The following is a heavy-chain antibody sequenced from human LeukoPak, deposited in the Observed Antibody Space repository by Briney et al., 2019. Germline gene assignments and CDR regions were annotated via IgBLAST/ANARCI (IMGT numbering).Heavy chain of an antibody. J-gene: IGHJ3*02. V-gene: IGHV3-53*05. CDR2: IYSGGNT. CDR1: GFTVSSNS. Sequence: GGSLRLSCTVSGFTVSSNSMSWVRQAPGKGLEWVSFIYSGGNTHYSDSVKGRFTISRDNSKNTLYLQMNSLRSDDTAVYYCARGGRWELPRPYAFDIWGQGTMVTVAS. CDR3: ARGGRWELPRPYAFDI. D-gene: IGHD1-26*01.